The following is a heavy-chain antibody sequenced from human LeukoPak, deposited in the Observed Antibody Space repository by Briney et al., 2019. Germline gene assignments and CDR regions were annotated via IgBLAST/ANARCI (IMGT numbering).Heavy chain of an antibody. D-gene: IGHD6-19*01. CDR2: IYYSGST. CDR1: GGSIGSSSYY. Sequence: SETLSLTCTVSGGSIGSSSYYWGWIRQPPGKGLEWIGSIYYSGSTYYNPSLKSRVTISVDTSKNQFSLKLSSVTAADTAVYYCARLSYSSGWYFDYWGQGTLVTVSS. J-gene: IGHJ4*02. V-gene: IGHV4-39*01. CDR3: ARLSYSSGWYFDY.